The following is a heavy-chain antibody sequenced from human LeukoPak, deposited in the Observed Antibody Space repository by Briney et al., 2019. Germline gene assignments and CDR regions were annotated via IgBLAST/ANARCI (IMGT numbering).Heavy chain of an antibody. Sequence: SETLSLTCAVYGGSFSGYYWSWIRQPPGKGLEWIGEINHSGSTNYNPSLKSRVTISVDTSKNQFSLKLSSVTAADTAVYYCASSPGLSITIFGVVIDDAFDIWGQGTMVTVSS. J-gene: IGHJ3*02. CDR2: INHSGST. CDR3: ASSPGLSITIFGVVIDDAFDI. D-gene: IGHD3-3*01. V-gene: IGHV4-34*01. CDR1: GGSFSGYY.